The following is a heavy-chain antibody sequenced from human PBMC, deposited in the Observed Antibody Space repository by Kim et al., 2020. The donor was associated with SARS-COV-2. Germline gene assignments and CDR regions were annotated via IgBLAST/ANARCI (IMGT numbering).Heavy chain of an antibody. CDR3: ARHATYDIPNQNWFDP. J-gene: IGHJ5*02. V-gene: IGHV5-10-1*01. Sequence: GESLKISRKGSGYSFTSYWISWVRQMPGKGLEWMGRIDPSDSYTNYSPSFQGHVTISAYKSISTAYLQWSSLKASDTAMYYCARHATYDIPNQNWFDPWGQGTLVTVSS. CDR1: GYSFTSYW. D-gene: IGHD3-9*01. CDR2: IDPSDSYT.